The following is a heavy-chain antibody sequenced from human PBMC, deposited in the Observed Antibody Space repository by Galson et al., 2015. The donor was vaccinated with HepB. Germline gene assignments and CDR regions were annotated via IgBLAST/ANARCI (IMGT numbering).Heavy chain of an antibody. Sequence: SLRLSCAASGFTFRSYDMHWVRQAPGKGLEWVALISYDENNKDYVESVKGRFTISRDNSKNTVYLQMNSLRTEDTAVYYCTKVSGPWFGGHTETEYSFDYWGQGTLVTVSS. J-gene: IGHJ4*02. V-gene: IGHV3-30*18. CDR1: GFTFRSYD. CDR3: TKVSGPWFGGHTETEYSFDY. D-gene: IGHD3-10*01. CDR2: ISYDENNK.